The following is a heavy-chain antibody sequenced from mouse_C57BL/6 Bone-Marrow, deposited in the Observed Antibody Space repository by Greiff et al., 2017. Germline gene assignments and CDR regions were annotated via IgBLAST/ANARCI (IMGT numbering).Heavy chain of an antibody. V-gene: IGHV5-9-1*02. CDR3: TRDARTTARRRFAY. CDR1: GFTFSSSA. CDR2: ISSGGDYI. Sequence: EVMLVESGEGLVKPGGSLKLSCAASGFTFSSSAMSWVRQTPEKRLEWVAYISSGGDYIYYADTVKGRFTISRDNARNTLYLQMSSLKSEDTAMYYCTRDARTTARRRFAYWGQGTLVTVSA. D-gene: IGHD1-2*01. J-gene: IGHJ3*01.